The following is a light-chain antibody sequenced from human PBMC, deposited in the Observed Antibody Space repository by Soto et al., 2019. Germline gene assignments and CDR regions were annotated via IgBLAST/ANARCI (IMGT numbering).Light chain of an antibody. CDR3: QSYDSSLSGAV. CDR1: SSNIGAGYD. V-gene: IGLV1-40*01. Sequence: QSVLTQPPSVSGASGRRVTISCTGSSSNIGAGYDVHWYQQLPGTAPKLLIYGNSNRPSGVPDRFSGSKSGTSASLAITGLQAEDEAYYYCQSYDSSLSGAVFGGGTQLTV. J-gene: IGLJ7*01. CDR2: GNS.